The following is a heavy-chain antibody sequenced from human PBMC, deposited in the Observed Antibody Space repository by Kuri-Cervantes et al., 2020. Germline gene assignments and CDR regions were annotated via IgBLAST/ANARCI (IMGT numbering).Heavy chain of an antibody. V-gene: IGHV1-2*02. D-gene: IGHD2/OR15-2a*01. CDR3: ARDRASMPDKGANDWFDP. CDR2: INPNSGGT. J-gene: IGHJ5*02. CDR1: GYTFTGYY. Sequence: ASVKVSCKASGYTFTGYYMHWVRQAPGQGLEWMGWINPNSGGTNYAQKFQGRVTMTRDTSISTAYMDLSRLRSDDTAVYYCARDRASMPDKGANDWFDPWGQGTLVTVSS.